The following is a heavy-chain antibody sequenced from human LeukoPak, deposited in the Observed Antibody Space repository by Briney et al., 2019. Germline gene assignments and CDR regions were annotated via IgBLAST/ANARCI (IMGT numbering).Heavy chain of an antibody. Sequence: ASVTVSCKASGYTFTSYGISWVRQAPGQGLEWMGWISAYNGNTNYAQKLQGRVTMTTDTSTSTAYMELRSLRSDDTAVYYCARAGSSSWYAYYYYGMDVWGQGTTVTVSS. CDR3: ARAGSSSWYAYYYYGMDV. CDR1: GYTFTSYG. J-gene: IGHJ6*02. V-gene: IGHV1-18*01. CDR2: ISAYNGNT. D-gene: IGHD6-13*01.